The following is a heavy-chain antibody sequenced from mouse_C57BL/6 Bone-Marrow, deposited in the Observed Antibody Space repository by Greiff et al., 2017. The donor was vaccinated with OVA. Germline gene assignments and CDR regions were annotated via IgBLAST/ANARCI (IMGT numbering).Heavy chain of an antibody. Sequence: EVKVEESGGGLVKPGGSLKLSCAASGFTFSDYGMHWVRQAPEQGLEWVAYISSGSSTIYYADTVKGRFTISSDNAKNTLFLQITRLRSEDTAMYYCARPGYSDYWYFEVWGTGTTVTVSS. CDR3: ARPGYSDYWYFEV. J-gene: IGHJ1*03. CDR2: ISSGSSTI. CDR1: GFTFSDYG. V-gene: IGHV5-17*01. D-gene: IGHD3-1*01.